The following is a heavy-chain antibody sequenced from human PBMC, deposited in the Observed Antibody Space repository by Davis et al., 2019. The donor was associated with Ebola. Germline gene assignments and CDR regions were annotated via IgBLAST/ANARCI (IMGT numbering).Heavy chain of an antibody. V-gene: IGHV3-11*06. CDR2: ISSSSYYT. J-gene: IGHJ6*02. CDR1: GFTFSDYY. Sequence: GESLKISCAASGFTFSDYYMSWIRQAPGKGLEWVSYISSSSYYTNYADSVKGRFTISRDNANNSLYLQMNSLRAEDTAVYYCARDLPPSYHYGMDVWGQGTTVTVSS. CDR3: ARDLPPSYHYGMDV.